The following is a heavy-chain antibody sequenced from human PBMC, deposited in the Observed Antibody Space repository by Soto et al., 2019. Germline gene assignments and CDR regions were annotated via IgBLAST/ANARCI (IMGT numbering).Heavy chain of an antibody. CDR3: TRENWFHYY. J-gene: IGHJ4*02. D-gene: IGHD3-9*01. CDR2: IREDGSEV. Sequence: GGSLRLSCAASGFTFNRYTMTWVRQAPGKVLEWVAYIREDGSEVHYVDSVKGRFTISRDNAKNSVYLQMNSLRADDTAVYYCTRENWFHYYWAQRILVPVSS. CDR1: GFTFNRYT. V-gene: IGHV3-7*03.